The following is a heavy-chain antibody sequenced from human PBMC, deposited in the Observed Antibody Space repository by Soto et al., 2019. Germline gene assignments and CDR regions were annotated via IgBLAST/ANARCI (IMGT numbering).Heavy chain of an antibody. Sequence: QVQLQESGPGLGKPPETLSLTAASPGDSFISIYSMWIRQPPGKGLKSIAYLYYGRSANYNPSLKSRVTLSVDTSTNQCSLTLSSMTAADTAVYYCALRSMAVVPEYWGQGTLVTVSS. D-gene: IGHD3-22*01. CDR3: ALRSMAVVPEY. V-gene: IGHV4-59*01. CDR1: GDSFISIY. CDR2: LYYGRSA. J-gene: IGHJ4*02.